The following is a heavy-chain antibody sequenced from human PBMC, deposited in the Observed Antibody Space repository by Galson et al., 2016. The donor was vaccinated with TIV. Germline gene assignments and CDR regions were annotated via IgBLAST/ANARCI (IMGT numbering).Heavy chain of an antibody. Sequence: QSGAEVTKPGESLRISCKGSGYRFTSFSITWVRLMPGKGLEWLGRIAPSDSYPNYNPSFQGHVTFSVDKSASTAYLQWSSLKASDTAMYFCAREREYYVDFWGQGTLVTVSS. J-gene: IGHJ4*02. CDR3: AREREYYVDF. CDR2: IAPSDSYP. CDR1: GYRFTSFS. D-gene: IGHD2/OR15-2a*01. V-gene: IGHV5-10-1*01.